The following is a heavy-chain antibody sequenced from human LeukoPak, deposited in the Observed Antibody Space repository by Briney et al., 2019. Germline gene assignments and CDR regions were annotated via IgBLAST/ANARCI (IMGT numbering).Heavy chain of an antibody. CDR1: GFTFSSYW. CDR3: ARGYCSSTSCYLRDVLIDY. V-gene: IGHV3-21*01. J-gene: IGHJ4*02. CDR2: ISSSSSYI. D-gene: IGHD2-2*01. Sequence: GGSLRLSCAASGFTFSSYWMSWVRQAPGKGLEWVSSISSSSSYIYYADSVKGRFTISRDNAKNSLYLQMNSLRAEDTAVYYCARGYCSSTSCYLRDVLIDYWGQGTLVTVSS.